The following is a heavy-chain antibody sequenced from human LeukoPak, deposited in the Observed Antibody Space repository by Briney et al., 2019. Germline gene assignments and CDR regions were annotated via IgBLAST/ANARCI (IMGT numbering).Heavy chain of an antibody. J-gene: IGHJ4*02. CDR2: IVPTPAIT. D-gene: IGHD2-21*01. CDR3: ARRADCGGSCFINYFDS. Sequence: SVKVSCKVSRGTFSSYAISWVRQAPGQGLEWMGRIVPTPAITNYAQNFQGRVTITADKSSNTVYMELSSLRSEDTAVYYCARRADCGGSCFINYFDSWGQGTLVTVSS. V-gene: IGHV1-69*04. CDR1: RGTFSSYA.